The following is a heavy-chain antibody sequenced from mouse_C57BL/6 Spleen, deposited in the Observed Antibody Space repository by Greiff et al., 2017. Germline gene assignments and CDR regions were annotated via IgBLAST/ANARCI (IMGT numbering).Heavy chain of an antibody. CDR2: INPGSGGT. D-gene: IGHD2-13*01. J-gene: IGHJ2*01. CDR1: GYAFTNYL. CDR3: ARGEALDY. V-gene: IGHV1-54*01. Sequence: LVESGAELVRPGTSVKVSCKASGYAFTNYLIEWVKQRPGPGLEWIGVINPGSGGTNYNEKFKGKATLTADKSSSTAYMQLSSLTSEDSAVYFCARGEALDYWGQGTTLTVSS.